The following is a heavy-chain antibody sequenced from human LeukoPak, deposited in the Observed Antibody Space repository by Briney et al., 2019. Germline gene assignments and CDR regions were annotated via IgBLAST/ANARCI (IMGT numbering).Heavy chain of an antibody. V-gene: IGHV4-31*03. CDR1: GGSISSGGYY. J-gene: IGHJ5*02. CDR2: IYYSGST. Sequence: PSETLSLTCTVSGGSISSGGYYWSWIRQHPGKGLEWIGYIYYSGSTYYNPSLKSRVTISVDTSKNQFSLKLSSVTAADTAVYYCASLVVVAANGWFDPWGQETLVTVSS. D-gene: IGHD2-15*01. CDR3: ASLVVVAANGWFDP.